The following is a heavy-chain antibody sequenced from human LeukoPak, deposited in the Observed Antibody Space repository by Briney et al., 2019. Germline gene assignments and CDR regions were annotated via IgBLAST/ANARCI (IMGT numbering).Heavy chain of an antibody. Sequence: SETLSLTCTVSGGSISSYYWSWIRQPPGKGLEWIGYIYYSGSTNYNPSLKSRVTISVDTSKNQFSLKLSSVTAADTAVYYCARGGAGAARHPFLVDYWGQGTLVTVSS. V-gene: IGHV4-59*01. CDR3: ARGGAGAARHPFLVDY. CDR1: GGSISSYY. D-gene: IGHD6-6*01. CDR2: IYYSGST. J-gene: IGHJ4*02.